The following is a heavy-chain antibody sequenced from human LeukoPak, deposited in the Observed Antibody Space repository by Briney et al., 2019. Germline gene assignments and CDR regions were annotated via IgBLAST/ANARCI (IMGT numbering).Heavy chain of an antibody. D-gene: IGHD4-17*01. J-gene: IGHJ4*02. CDR3: AADYGDSRADY. CDR2: IYYSGNT. Sequence: SETLSLTCTVSGGSISSYYWSWIRQPPGKGLEWIGSIYYSGNTYYKSSLKSRVTIAVDTSKNQFSLRVNSVTAADTAVYYCAADYGDSRADYWGQGTLVTVSS. V-gene: IGHV4-39*07. CDR1: GGSISSYY.